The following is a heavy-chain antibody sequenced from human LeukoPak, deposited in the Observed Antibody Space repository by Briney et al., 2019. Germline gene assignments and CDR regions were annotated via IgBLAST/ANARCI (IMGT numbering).Heavy chain of an antibody. V-gene: IGHV3-30*04. J-gene: IGHJ4*02. D-gene: IGHD3-3*01. CDR1: GFTFSTYA. Sequence: PGGSLRLSCAASGFTFSTYAIRWVRQAPGKGLEWVAVISYDGSNKYYADSVKGRFTISRGNSKNTLYLQMSSLRDDDAAVYYCARGISGSGYYHFDYWGQGTLVTVSS. CDR2: ISYDGSNK. CDR3: ARGISGSGYYHFDY.